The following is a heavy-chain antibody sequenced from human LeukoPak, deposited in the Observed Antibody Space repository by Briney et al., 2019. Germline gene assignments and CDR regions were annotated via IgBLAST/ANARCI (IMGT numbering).Heavy chain of an antibody. V-gene: IGHV4-34*01. Sequence: SETLSLTCAVYGGSFSGYYWSWLRQPPGKGLEWIGEINHSGSTNYNPSLKSRVTISVDTSKNQFSLKLSSVTAADTAVYYCARGARITMIVVVANWFDPWGQGTLVTVSS. CDR3: ARGARITMIVVVANWFDP. CDR1: GGSFSGYY. J-gene: IGHJ5*02. D-gene: IGHD3-22*01. CDR2: INHSGST.